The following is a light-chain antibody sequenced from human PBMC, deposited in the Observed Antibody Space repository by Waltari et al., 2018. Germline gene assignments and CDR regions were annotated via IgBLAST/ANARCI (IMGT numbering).Light chain of an antibody. V-gene: IGLV2-8*01. CDR1: ARDSP. CDR3: SSDAVSDNFYD. J-gene: IGLJ1*01. CDR2: EVS. Sequence: SALTQPPSPPGSPGQSVTISCTATARDSPLSWYQHHPGKSPKLVIYEVSKRPSGVPARFSGSKSGNTASLTVSGLQAEDEADYYCSSDAVSDNFYDFGTGTKVTVL.